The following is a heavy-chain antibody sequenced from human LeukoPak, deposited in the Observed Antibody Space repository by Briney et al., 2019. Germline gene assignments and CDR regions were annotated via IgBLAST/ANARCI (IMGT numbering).Heavy chain of an antibody. J-gene: IGHJ6*02. V-gene: IGHV5-51*01. CDR2: IYPGDSDT. Sequence: GESLKISCKGSGYSFTSYWIGWVRQMPGKGLEWMGIIYPGDSDTRYSPSFQGQVTISADKSISTAYLQWSSLKASDTAMYYCARYRFGESDHYYGMDVWGQGTTVTVSS. CDR1: GYSFTSYW. D-gene: IGHD3-10*01. CDR3: ARYRFGESDHYYGMDV.